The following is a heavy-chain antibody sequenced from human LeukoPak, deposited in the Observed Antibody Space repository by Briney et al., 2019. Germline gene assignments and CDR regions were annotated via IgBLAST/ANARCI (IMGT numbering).Heavy chain of an antibody. CDR3: SRVRVSGSHPPYYFLDA. CDR2: IYYSGST. CDR1: GGSISSYY. Sequence: PSETLSLTCTVSGGSISSYYWSWIRQPPGKGLEWIGYIYYSGSTNYNPSLKSRVTISVDTSKNQFSLKLSSVTAADTAVYYCSRVRVSGSHPPYYFLDALGKGTTVTVSS. D-gene: IGHD1-26*01. V-gene: IGHV4-59*01. J-gene: IGHJ6*03.